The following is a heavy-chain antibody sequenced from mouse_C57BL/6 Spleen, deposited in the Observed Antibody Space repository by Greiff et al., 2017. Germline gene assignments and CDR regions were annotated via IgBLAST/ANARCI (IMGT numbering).Heavy chain of an antibody. J-gene: IGHJ4*01. CDR1: GYTFTSYW. V-gene: IGHV1-55*01. CDR3: ARAGYDGRGYAMDY. Sequence: QVQLQQPGAELVKPGASVKMSCKASGYTFTSYWITWVKQRPGQGLEWIGDIYPGSGSTNYNEKFKSKATLTVATSSSTAYMQLRSLTSEDSAVYYCARAGYDGRGYAMDYWGQGTSVTVSS. CDR2: IYPGSGST. D-gene: IGHD2-2*01.